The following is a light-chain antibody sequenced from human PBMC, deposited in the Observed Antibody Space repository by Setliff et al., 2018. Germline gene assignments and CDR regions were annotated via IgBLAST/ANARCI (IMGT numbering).Light chain of an antibody. V-gene: IGLV2-11*01. J-gene: IGLJ3*02. CDR2: DVT. CDR1: SSDVGGYNL. Sequence: QSVLAQPRSVSGSPGQSVTISCSGTSSDVGGYNLVSWFQQHPGKAPKLMIYDVTKRPAGVPVRFSGSKSGNTASLTISGLQPEDETDYYCRSYAGDYTGVFGGGTKGTVL. CDR3: RSYAGDYTGV.